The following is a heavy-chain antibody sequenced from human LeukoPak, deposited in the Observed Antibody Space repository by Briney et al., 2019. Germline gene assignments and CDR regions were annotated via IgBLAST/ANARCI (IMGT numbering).Heavy chain of an antibody. J-gene: IGHJ6*02. CDR2: ITNDGSST. V-gene: IGHV3-74*01. D-gene: IGHD6-13*01. CDR1: GLTFSSHW. CDR3: ARDLTSSWHAYYYYGMDV. Sequence: GGSLRLSCAASGLTFSSHWMHWVRQAPGKGLVWVSRITNDGSSTTYADSVKGRFTISRDNAKNTLYLQMNSLRAEDTAVYYCARDLTSSWHAYYYYGMDVWGQGTTVTVSS.